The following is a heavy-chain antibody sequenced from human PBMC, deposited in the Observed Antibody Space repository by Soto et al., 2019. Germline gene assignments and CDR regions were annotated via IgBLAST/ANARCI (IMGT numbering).Heavy chain of an antibody. D-gene: IGHD3-22*01. Sequence: PGGSLRLSCAASGFTFSSYAMHWVRQAPGKGLEWVAVISYDGSNKYYADSVKGRFTISRDNSKNTLYLQMNSLRAEDTAVYYCARDPHITMIVVAHFDNWGQETLVTVSS. J-gene: IGHJ4*02. V-gene: IGHV3-30-3*01. CDR2: ISYDGSNK. CDR3: ARDPHITMIVVAHFDN. CDR1: GFTFSSYA.